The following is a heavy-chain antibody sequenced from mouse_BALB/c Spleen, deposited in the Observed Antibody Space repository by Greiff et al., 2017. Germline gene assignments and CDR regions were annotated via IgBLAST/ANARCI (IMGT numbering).Heavy chain of an antibody. J-gene: IGHJ1*01. V-gene: IGHV5-9-4*01. D-gene: IGHD1-1*01. CDR2: ISSGGSYT. CDR3: ARGRAVGGYWYFDV. Sequence: EVKLVESGGGLVKPGGSLKLSCAASGFTFSSYAMSWVRQSPEKRLEWVAEISSGGSYTYYPDTVTGRFTISRDNAKNTLYLEMSSLRSEDTAMYYWARGRAVGGYWYFDVWGAGTTVTVSS. CDR1: GFTFSSYA.